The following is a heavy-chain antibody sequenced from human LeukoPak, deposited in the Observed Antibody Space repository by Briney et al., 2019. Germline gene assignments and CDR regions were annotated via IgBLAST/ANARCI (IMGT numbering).Heavy chain of an antibody. Sequence: GGSLRLSCAASGFTFSSYSMTWVRQAPGKGLESVSYISRKSSTIYYADAVKRRFTICRDNAKNSLYLQLNSLRAEDTAVHYCARDLRYSYGYGAYWGQGPLVPVSS. J-gene: IGHJ1*01. CDR1: GFTFSSYS. V-gene: IGHV3-48*01. CDR3: ARDLRYSYGYGAY. D-gene: IGHD5-18*01. CDR2: ISRKSSTI.